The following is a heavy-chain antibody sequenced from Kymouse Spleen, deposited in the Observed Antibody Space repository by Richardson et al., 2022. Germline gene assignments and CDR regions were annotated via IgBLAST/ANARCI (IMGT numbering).Heavy chain of an antibody. CDR2: INWNGGST. D-gene: IGHD6-19*01. CDR3: ARERFIAVAGTEYYYYYGMDV. V-gene: IGHV3-20*d01. CDR1: GFTFDDYG. J-gene: IGHJ6*02. Sequence: EVQLVESGGGVVRPGGSLRLSCAASGFTFDDYGMSWVRQAPGKGLEWVSGINWNGGSTGYADSVKGRFTISRDNAKNSLYLQMNSLRAEDTALYYCARERFIAVAGTEYYYYYGMDVWGQGTTVTVSS.